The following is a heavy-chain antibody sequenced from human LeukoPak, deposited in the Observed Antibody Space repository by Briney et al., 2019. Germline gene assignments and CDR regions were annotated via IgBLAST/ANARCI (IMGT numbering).Heavy chain of an antibody. J-gene: IGHJ4*02. Sequence: GGSLRLSCAASGFTFSSYAMSWVRQAPGKGLEWVSAISGSGGSTYYADSVKGRFTISRDNSKNTLYLQMNSLRAEDTAVYYCAKDLKQQQVFPYFDYWGQGTLVTVSS. CDR1: GFTFSSYA. CDR3: AKDLKQQQVFPYFDY. D-gene: IGHD6-13*01. V-gene: IGHV3-23*01. CDR2: ISGSGGST.